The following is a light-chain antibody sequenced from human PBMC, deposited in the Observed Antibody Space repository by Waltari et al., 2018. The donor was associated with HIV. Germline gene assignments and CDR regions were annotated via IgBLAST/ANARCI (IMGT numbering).Light chain of an antibody. J-gene: IGKJ5*01. Sequence: EIVLTQSPGTLSLSSGERVTLSCRASQSVAGNHLAWYQQRTGQAPRLLLYDTYRRATGIPDRFSGSGSGTDFTLTIGSLEPEDFAVYYCQQYGTSVTFGQGTRLEIK. CDR2: DTY. V-gene: IGKV3-20*01. CDR1: QSVAGNH. CDR3: QQYGTSVT.